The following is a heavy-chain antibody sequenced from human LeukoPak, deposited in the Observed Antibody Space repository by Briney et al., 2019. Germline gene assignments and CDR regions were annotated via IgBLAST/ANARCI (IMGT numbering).Heavy chain of an antibody. CDR1: GGSISSYY. CDR2: IYYSGST. Sequence: PSETLSLTCTVSGGSISSYYWSWIRQPPGKGLGWIGYIYYSGSTNYNPSLKSRVTISVDTSKNQFSLKLSSVTAADTAVYYCARETHYYDSSGYPYFDYWGQGTLVTVSS. J-gene: IGHJ4*02. V-gene: IGHV4-59*01. D-gene: IGHD3-22*01. CDR3: ARETHYYDSSGYPYFDY.